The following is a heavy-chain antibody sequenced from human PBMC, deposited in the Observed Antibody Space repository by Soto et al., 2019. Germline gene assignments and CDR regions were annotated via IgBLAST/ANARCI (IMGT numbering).Heavy chain of an antibody. CDR1: GYTFTSYA. CDR3: GRSIVVVTALDY. CDR2: INAGNGNT. V-gene: IGHV1-3*05. D-gene: IGHD2-21*02. Sequence: QVQLVQSGAEEKKPGASVKVSCKASGYTFTSYAMHWVRQAPGQRLEWMGWINAGNGNTKYSQKFQGRVTITRDTSASTACMELSSRRSEDTAVYYCGRSIVVVTALDYWGQGTLVTVSS. J-gene: IGHJ4*02.